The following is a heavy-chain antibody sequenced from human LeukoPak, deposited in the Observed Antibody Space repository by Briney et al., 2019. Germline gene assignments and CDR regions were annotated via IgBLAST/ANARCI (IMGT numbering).Heavy chain of an antibody. CDR3: ARGGGGEYSSGWYDY. D-gene: IGHD6-19*01. Sequence: SETLSLTCTVSGGSISSYYWSWIRQPPGKGLEWIGYIYYSGSTNYNPSLKSRVTISVDTSKNQFSLKLSSVTAADTAVYYCARGGGGEYSSGWYDYWGQGTLVTVSS. CDR2: IYYSGST. J-gene: IGHJ4*02. V-gene: IGHV4-59*01. CDR1: GGSISSYY.